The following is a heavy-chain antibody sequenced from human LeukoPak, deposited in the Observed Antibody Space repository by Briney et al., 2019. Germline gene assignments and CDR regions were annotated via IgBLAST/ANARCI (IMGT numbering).Heavy chain of an antibody. D-gene: IGHD3-22*01. J-gene: IGHJ5*02. CDR2: IYYSGST. V-gene: IGHV4-59*12. CDR1: GDSINNYY. CDR3: ARTSMIVTFDP. Sequence: SETLSLTCTVSGDSINNYYWSWIRQPPGKGLEWIGYIYYSGSTSYNPSLKSRVSMSIDTSKNQVSLKLSSVTAADTAVYYCARTSMIVTFDPWGQGTLVTVSS.